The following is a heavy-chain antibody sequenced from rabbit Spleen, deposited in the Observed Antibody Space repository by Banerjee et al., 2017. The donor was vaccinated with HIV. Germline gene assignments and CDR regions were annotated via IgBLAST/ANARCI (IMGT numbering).Heavy chain of an antibody. Sequence: QSLEESGGDLVKPGASLTLTCTASGFFFTYSDYMCWVRQPPGKGLEWIACIDGGSGGATGYASWAKGRFTISKTSSTTVTLQMTGMTVADTATYFCARDLVDVIGWNFNLWGQGTLVTVS. D-gene: IGHD1-1*01. CDR2: IDGGSGGAT. CDR1: GFFFTYSDY. CDR3: ARDLVDVIGWNFNL. V-gene: IGHV1S40*01. J-gene: IGHJ4*01.